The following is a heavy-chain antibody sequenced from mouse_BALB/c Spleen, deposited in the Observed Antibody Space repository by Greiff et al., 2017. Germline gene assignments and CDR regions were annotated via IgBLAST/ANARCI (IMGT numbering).Heavy chain of an antibody. CDR1: GFTFSSYA. J-gene: IGHJ4*01. CDR3: ARGQELWHYAMDY. CDR2: ISSGGST. V-gene: IGHV5-6-5*01. D-gene: IGHD1-1*02. Sequence: EVMLVESGGGLVKPGGSLKLSCAASGFTFSSYAMSWVRQTPEKRLEWVASISSGGSTYYPDSVKGRFTISRDNARNILYLQMSSLRSEDTAMYYCARGQELWHYAMDYWGQGTSVTVSS.